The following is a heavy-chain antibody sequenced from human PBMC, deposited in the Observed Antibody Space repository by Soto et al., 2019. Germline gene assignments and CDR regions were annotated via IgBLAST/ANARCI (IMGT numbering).Heavy chain of an antibody. CDR2: IVPLFGTA. CDR3: AKLQGSGSYYDVDY. D-gene: IGHD3-10*01. V-gene: IGHV1-69*01. CDR1: GGPSNNYG. J-gene: IGHJ4*02. Sequence: QVQLIQSGAEVRTSGSSVKVSCKALGGPSNNYGDSWVRQAPGQGLGWMGGIVPLFGTANYAPKFQGRIKITADDSTRTVNMELRSLTSDDTAVYYCAKLQGSGSYYDVDYWGQGTLVTVSS.